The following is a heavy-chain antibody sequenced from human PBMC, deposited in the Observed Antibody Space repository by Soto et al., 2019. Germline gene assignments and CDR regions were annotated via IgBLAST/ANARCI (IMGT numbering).Heavy chain of an antibody. CDR1: GFTFSSYA. V-gene: IGHV3-30-3*01. CDR3: ARGRVPDY. Sequence: PVGSLRLSCAASGFTFSSYAMHWVRQAPGKGLEWVAVISYDGSNKYYADSVKGRFTISRDNSKNTLYLQMNSLRAEDTAVYYCARGRVPDYWGQGTLVTVSS. J-gene: IGHJ4*02. CDR2: ISYDGSNK.